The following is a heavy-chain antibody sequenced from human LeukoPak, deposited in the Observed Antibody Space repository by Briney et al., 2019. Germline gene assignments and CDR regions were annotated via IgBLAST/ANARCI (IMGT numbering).Heavy chain of an antibody. V-gene: IGHV1-2*02. CDR3: ARGGQWLVAGWFDP. Sequence: ASVKVSCKASGYTFTGYYMHWVRQAPGQGLEWMGWINPNSGGTNYAQKFQGRVTMTRDTSISTAYMELRSLRSDDTAVYYCARGGQWLVAGWFDPWGQGTLVTVSS. CDR1: GYTFTGYY. D-gene: IGHD6-19*01. CDR2: INPNSGGT. J-gene: IGHJ5*02.